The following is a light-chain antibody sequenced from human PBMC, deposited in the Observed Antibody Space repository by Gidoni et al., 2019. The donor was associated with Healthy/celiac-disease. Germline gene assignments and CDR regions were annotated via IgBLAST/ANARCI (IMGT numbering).Light chain of an antibody. CDR1: SSNFGSNY. CDR2: RNN. J-gene: IGLJ3*02. Sequence: GQRVTIPCSGSSSNFGSNYVYWYQQLPGTAPKLLIYRNNQRPSGVPDRFSGSKSGTSASLAISGLRSEDEADYYCAAWDDSLSGRVFGGGTKLTVL. CDR3: AAWDDSLSGRV. V-gene: IGLV1-47*01.